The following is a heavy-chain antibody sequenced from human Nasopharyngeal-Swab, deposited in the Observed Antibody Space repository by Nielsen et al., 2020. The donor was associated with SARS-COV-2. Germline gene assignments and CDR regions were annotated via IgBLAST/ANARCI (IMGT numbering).Heavy chain of an antibody. CDR3: ARGRKQQLVLRWFDP. Sequence: RQAPGKGLEWIGYIYYSGSTYYNPSLKSRVTISVDTSKNQFSLKLSSVTAADTAVYYCARGRKQQLVLRWFDPWGQGALVTVSS. D-gene: IGHD6-13*01. J-gene: IGHJ5*02. CDR2: IYYSGST. V-gene: IGHV4-31*02.